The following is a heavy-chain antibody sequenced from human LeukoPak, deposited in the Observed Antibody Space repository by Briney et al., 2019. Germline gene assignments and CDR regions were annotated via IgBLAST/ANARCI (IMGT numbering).Heavy chain of an antibody. J-gene: IGHJ5*02. CDR2: IIPIFGTA. D-gene: IGHD3-10*01. V-gene: IGHV1-69*13. CDR1: GGTFSSYA. Sequence: SVKVSCKASGGTFSSYAISWVRQAPGQGLEWMGGIIPIFGTANYAQKFQGRVTITADESTSTAYMELSRLRSDDTAVYYCARSQVVRGVIISNWFDPWGQGTLVTVSS. CDR3: ARSQVVRGVIISNWFDP.